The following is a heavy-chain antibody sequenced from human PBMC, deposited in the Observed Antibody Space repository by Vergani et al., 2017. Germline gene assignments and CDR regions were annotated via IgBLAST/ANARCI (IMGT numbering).Heavy chain of an antibody. D-gene: IGHD4-11*01. J-gene: IGHJ4*02. Sequence: QVQLQQWGAGLLKPSETLSLTCAVYGGSFSGYYWSWIRQPPGKGLEWIGEINHSGSTNYNPSRKSRVTISVATSKNQFSLKLSAVTAADTAVYYCARVGKRKRLPVYYFDYWGQGTLVTVSS. CDR1: GGSFSGYY. V-gene: IGHV4-34*01. CDR3: ARVGKRKRLPVYYFDY. CDR2: INHSGST.